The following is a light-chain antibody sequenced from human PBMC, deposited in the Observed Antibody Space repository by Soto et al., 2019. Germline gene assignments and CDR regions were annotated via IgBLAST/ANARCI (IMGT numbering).Light chain of an antibody. J-gene: IGLJ2*01. CDR1: SSEVGGYRY. Sequence: QSALTQPRSVTGCPGQSVTISCTGTSSEVGGYRYVSWYQQYPGKAPKLMIYDVNKRPSGVPDRFSGSKSGNTASVTISGLQAEDEADYYCCSYAGSLVVFGGGTKLTVL. CDR3: CSYAGSLVV. CDR2: DVN. V-gene: IGLV2-11*01.